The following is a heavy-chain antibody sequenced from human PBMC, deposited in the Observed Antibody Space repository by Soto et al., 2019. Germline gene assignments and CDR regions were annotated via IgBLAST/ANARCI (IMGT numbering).Heavy chain of an antibody. CDR2: FDPEAGET. Sequence: QVQLVQSGAEVKKPGASVKVSCKVSGYTLTELSMHWVREAPGKGLEWMGGFDPEAGETIHAQKFQGRVTMTEDTSADTAYMELSSLRSEDTAVYCCAIAATADDILTGFDYWDQGTLVTVSS. V-gene: IGHV1-24*01. D-gene: IGHD3-9*01. CDR3: AIAATADDILTGFDY. J-gene: IGHJ4*02. CDR1: GYTLTELS.